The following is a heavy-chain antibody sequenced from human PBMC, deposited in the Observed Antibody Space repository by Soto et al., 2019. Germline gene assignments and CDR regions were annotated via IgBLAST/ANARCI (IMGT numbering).Heavy chain of an antibody. V-gene: IGHV3-23*01. J-gene: IGHJ4*02. Sequence: EVQLLESGGGLVQPGGSLRLSCAASRFTFSSYAMCWVLQAPGKGLEWLSSISVNGGSTYYADSVKGRFPISRDNSKNTLDLQMNSLIAEDTGVYYCEKGGYSITRNKPLDYWGQGTLVTVSS. D-gene: IGHD2-2*01. CDR2: ISVNGGST. CDR3: EKGGYSITRNKPLDY. CDR1: RFTFSSYA.